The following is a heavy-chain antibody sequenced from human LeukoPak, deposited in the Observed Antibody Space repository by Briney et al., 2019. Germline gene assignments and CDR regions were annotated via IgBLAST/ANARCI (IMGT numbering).Heavy chain of an antibody. J-gene: IGHJ4*02. V-gene: IGHV3-74*01. Sequence: GGSLGLSCAASGFTFDDYGMSWVRQAPGKGLVWVSRINSDGSSTSYADSVKGRFTISRDNAKNTLYLQMNSLRAEDTAVYYCAREHSSGWYYFDYWGQGTLVTVSS. CDR1: GFTFDDYG. D-gene: IGHD6-19*01. CDR3: AREHSSGWYYFDY. CDR2: INSDGSST.